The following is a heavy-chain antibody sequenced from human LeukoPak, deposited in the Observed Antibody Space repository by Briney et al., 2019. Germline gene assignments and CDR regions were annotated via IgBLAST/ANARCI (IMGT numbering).Heavy chain of an antibody. Sequence: GGSLRLSCAASGFTFSSYAMSWVRQTPGKGLECVANIKQDGSEKYYVGSVKGRFTISRDNAKNSLYLQMNSLRVEDTSVYYCARLRGYCSGGSCFPPDYWGQGTQVTVSS. V-gene: IGHV3-7*01. CDR3: ARLRGYCSGGSCFPPDY. CDR1: GFTFSSYA. CDR2: IKQDGSEK. D-gene: IGHD2-15*01. J-gene: IGHJ4*02.